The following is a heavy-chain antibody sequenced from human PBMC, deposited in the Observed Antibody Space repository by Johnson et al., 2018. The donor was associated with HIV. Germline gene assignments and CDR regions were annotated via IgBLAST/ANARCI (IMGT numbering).Heavy chain of an antibody. D-gene: IGHD6-13*01. V-gene: IGHV3-7*01. CDR1: GFTFSSYW. J-gene: IGHJ3*02. CDR2: IKQDGSEK. CDR3: ARVRQQLVSDAFDI. Sequence: VQVVESGGGLVQPGGSLRLSCAASGFTFSSYWMSWVRQAPGKGLEWVANIKQDGSEKYYVDSVKGRFTISRDNAKNSLYLPMNSLRAEDTAVYYCARVRQQLVSDAFDIWGQGTMVTVSS.